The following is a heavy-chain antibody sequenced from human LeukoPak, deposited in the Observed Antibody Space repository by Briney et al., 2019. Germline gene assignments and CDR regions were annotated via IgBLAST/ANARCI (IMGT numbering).Heavy chain of an antibody. Sequence: PGGSLRLSCAASGLIFSNYWMHWVRHAPGKGLVWVSRINSDGSSTIYVDSVKGRFTISRDNAKNTVDLQMNSLRSEDTALYFCAKDHISRGSGAYLDNWGQGTLVTVSS. CDR2: INSDGSST. V-gene: IGHV3-74*01. J-gene: IGHJ4*02. CDR1: GLIFSNYW. CDR3: AKDHISRGSGAYLDN. D-gene: IGHD3-10*01.